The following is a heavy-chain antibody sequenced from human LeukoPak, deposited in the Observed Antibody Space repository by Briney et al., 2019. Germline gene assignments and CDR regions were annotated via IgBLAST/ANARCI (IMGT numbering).Heavy chain of an antibody. J-gene: IGHJ4*02. CDR2: IYYSGST. CDR1: GGSFSGYY. CDR3: ARGDCSGGSCYLFDY. Sequence: PSETLSLTCAVYGGSFSGYYWSWIRQPPGKGLEWIGSIYYSGSTYYNPSLKSRVTISVDTSKNQFSLKLSSVTDADTAVYYCARGDCSGGSCYLFDYWGQGALVTVSS. D-gene: IGHD2-15*01. V-gene: IGHV4-34*01.